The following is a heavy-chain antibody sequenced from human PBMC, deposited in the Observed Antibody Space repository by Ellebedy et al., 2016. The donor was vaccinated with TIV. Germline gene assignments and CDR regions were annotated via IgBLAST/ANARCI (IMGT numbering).Heavy chain of an antibody. D-gene: IGHD4-23*01. CDR2: ISGSGGTT. CDR3: AKDGTRWAMDV. Sequence: GESLKISCAASGFAFSSNAMTWVRQAPGKGLEWVSAISGSGGTTYYTESVKGRFTISRDNPKNTLYLQMNSLRAEDTAVYYCAKDGTRWAMDVWGQGTTVTVSS. V-gene: IGHV3-23*01. CDR1: GFAFSSNA. J-gene: IGHJ6*02.